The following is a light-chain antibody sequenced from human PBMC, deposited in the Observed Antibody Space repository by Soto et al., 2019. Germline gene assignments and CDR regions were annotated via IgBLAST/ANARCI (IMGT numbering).Light chain of an antibody. CDR3: AAWDDSLNGRYV. CDR1: SSNIRSNT. Sequence: QSALTQPPSASGTPGQRVTISCSGSSSNIRSNTVNWYQQLPGTAPKLLIYSNGQRPSGVPDRFSGSKSGTSASLAISGLQSDDEADYYCAAWDDSLNGRYVFGTGTKLTVL. J-gene: IGLJ1*01. V-gene: IGLV1-44*01. CDR2: SNG.